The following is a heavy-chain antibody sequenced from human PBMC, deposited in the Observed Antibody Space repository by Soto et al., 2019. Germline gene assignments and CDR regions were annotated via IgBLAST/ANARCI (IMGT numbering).Heavy chain of an antibody. Sequence: GESLTISVTGSGCSFAGYWIRWVRQMPGKGLEWMGRIDPSDSYTNYSPSFQGHVTISADKSISTAYLQWSSLKASDTAMYYCAREGDDGYFDYWGQGTLVTVSS. CDR2: IDPSDSYT. V-gene: IGHV5-10-1*01. CDR1: GCSFAGYW. CDR3: AREGDDGYFDY. D-gene: IGHD4-17*01. J-gene: IGHJ4*02.